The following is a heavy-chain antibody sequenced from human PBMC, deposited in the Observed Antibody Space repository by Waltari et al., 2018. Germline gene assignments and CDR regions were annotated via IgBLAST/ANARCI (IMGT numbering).Heavy chain of an antibody. J-gene: IGHJ4*02. D-gene: IGHD3-10*01. Sequence: VQLVESGGGLVQPGGSSILPCEASGSTFSTSWMHWVRHGPGTGLMWVSRIDSDGSSTSYEDSVRGRFTISRDNAKNTLYLQMNSVRDEDTAVYYCGRARVQGVKYFDYWGRGTLVTVSS. CDR2: IDSDGSST. CDR3: GRARVQGVKYFDY. CDR1: GSTFSTSW. V-gene: IGHV3-74*01.